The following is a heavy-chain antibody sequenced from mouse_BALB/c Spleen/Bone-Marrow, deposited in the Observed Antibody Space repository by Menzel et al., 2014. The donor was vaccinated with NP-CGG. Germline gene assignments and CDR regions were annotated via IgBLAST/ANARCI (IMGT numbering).Heavy chain of an antibody. V-gene: IGHV14-3*02. CDR3: ARWEYYAMDY. CDR1: GFNIKDTY. J-gene: IGHJ4*01. Sequence: VQLQQSGAELVKPGASVKLSCTASGFNIKDTYMHWVKQRPEQGLEWIGRIDPANGNTKYDPKFQGKATITADTSSDTAYLQLSSLTSEDTAVYYCARWEYYAMDYWGQGTSVTVSS. CDR2: IDPANGNT. D-gene: IGHD4-1*01.